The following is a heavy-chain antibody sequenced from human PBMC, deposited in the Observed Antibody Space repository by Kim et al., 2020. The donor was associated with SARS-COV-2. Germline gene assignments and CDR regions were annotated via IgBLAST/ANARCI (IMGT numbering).Heavy chain of an antibody. CDR2: IYYSGST. CDR1: GGSISSSSYY. D-gene: IGHD2-2*02. Sequence: SETLSLTCTVSGGSISSSSYYWGWIRQPPGKGLEWIGSIYYSGSTYYNPSLKSRVTISVDTSKNQFSLKLSSVTAADTTVYYCARALASCSSTSCYIRRWFDPWGQGTLVTVSS. V-gene: IGHV4-39*01. CDR3: ARALASCSSTSCYIRRWFDP. J-gene: IGHJ5*02.